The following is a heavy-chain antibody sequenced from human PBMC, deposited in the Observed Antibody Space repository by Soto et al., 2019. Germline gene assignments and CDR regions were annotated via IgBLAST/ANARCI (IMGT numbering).Heavy chain of an antibody. D-gene: IGHD2-2*02. V-gene: IGHV3-7*01. CDR3: ARGDYCSSTSCYTGDGMDV. CDR1: GFTFSSYW. J-gene: IGHJ6*02. CDR2: IKQDGSEK. Sequence: GSLLLSCAASGFTFSSYWMSWVRQAPGKGLEWVANIKQDGSEKYYVDSVKGRFTISRDNAKNSLYLQMNSLRAEDTAVYYCARGDYCSSTSCYTGDGMDVWGQGTTVTVSS.